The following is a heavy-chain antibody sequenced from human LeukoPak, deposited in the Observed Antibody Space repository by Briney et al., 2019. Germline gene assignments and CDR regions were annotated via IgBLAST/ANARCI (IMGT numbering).Heavy chain of an antibody. V-gene: IGHV4-59*01. CDR3: ARLNTHSDAFDI. Sequence: SETLSLTCTVSGGSISSYYWSWIRQPPGKGLEWIGYIYYSGSTSYNPSLKSRVTISGDTSQNQFSLRLSSETAADTAVYYCARLNTHSDAFDIWGQGTMVTVSS. CDR1: GGSISSYY. J-gene: IGHJ3*02. CDR2: IYYSGST. D-gene: IGHD2-2*02.